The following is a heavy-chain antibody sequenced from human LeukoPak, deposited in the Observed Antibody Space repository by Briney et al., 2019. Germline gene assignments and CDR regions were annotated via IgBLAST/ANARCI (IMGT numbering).Heavy chain of an antibody. D-gene: IGHD1-14*01. CDR3: ARKYNRRAYYFDY. CDR1: GLTFSSYG. Sequence: GSLRLSCAASGLTFSSYGMSWIRQPPGKGLEWIGEINHSGSTNYNPSLKSRVTISVDTSKNQFSLKLSSVTAADTAVYCCARKYNRRAYYFDYWGQGTLVTVSS. V-gene: IGHV4-34*01. J-gene: IGHJ4*02. CDR2: INHSGST.